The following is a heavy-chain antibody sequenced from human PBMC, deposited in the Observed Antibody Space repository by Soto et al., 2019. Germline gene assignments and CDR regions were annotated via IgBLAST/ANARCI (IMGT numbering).Heavy chain of an antibody. CDR3: ARDSRFTGGMDV. J-gene: IGHJ6*02. Sequence: SETLSLTCTVSGGSISGYYWSWIRQPPGKGLEWIGEINHSGSTNYNPSLKSRVTISVDTSKNQFSLKLSSVTAADTAVYYCARDSRFTGGMDVWGQGTTVTVSS. V-gene: IGHV4-34*01. CDR2: INHSGST. CDR1: GGSISGYY. D-gene: IGHD6-13*01.